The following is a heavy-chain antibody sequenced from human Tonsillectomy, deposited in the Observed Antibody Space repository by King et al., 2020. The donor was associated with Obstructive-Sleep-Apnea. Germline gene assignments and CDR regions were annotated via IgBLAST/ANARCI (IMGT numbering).Heavy chain of an antibody. V-gene: IGHV4-59*01. J-gene: IGHJ4*02. CDR3: ARAAGLFDY. D-gene: IGHD2-15*01. Sequence: QLQESGPGLVKPSETLSLTCTVSGGSISSYYWSWIRQPPGKGLEWIGYISYSGSTNYNPSLKSRVTISVDTSKNQFSLKLSSVTAAETAVYYCARAAGLFDYWGQGTLVTVSS. CDR1: GGSISSYY. CDR2: ISYSGST.